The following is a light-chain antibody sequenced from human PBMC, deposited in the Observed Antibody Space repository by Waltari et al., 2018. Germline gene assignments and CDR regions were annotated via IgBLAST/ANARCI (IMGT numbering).Light chain of an antibody. Sequence: DIVMTQSPASLAASLGERATINCKSSQSVLYSSNNKNYLAWYQQKPGQSPKLLIYWASTRESGVPDRFSGSGSGTDFTLTISSLQAEDVAVYYCQQYYSTRTFGQGTKVEIK. CDR1: QSVLYSSNNKNY. V-gene: IGKV4-1*01. J-gene: IGKJ1*01. CDR2: WAS. CDR3: QQYYSTRT.